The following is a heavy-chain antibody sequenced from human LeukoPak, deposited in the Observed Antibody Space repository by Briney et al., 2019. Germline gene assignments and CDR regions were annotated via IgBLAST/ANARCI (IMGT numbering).Heavy chain of an antibody. CDR1: GFGFGSYA. J-gene: IGHJ4*02. CDR2: ILGSDGST. Sequence: GGSLRLSCAASGFGFGSYAMSWVRQTPGKGLEWVSGILGSDGSTYYADSVKGRFTIFRDTSKNTLYLQMHSLRAEDTAVYYCANQNYYGSGSYEGAVDYWGQGTLVTVSS. V-gene: IGHV3-23*01. CDR3: ANQNYYGSGSYEGAVDY. D-gene: IGHD3-10*01.